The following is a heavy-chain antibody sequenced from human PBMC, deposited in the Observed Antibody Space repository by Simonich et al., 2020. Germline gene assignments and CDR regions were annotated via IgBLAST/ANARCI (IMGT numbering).Heavy chain of an antibody. CDR3: ARGKGWKNAFDI. V-gene: IGHV4-34*01. CDR1: GGSFSGYY. Sequence: QVQLQQWGAGLLKPSETLSLTCDVYGGSFSGYYWSWIRQPPGKGLEWIREINHSRSTNYNPSLNGRVTISVNTSKNQFSLKLSSVTAADTAVYYCARGKGWKNAFDIWGQGTMVTVSS. CDR2: INHSRST. J-gene: IGHJ3*02. D-gene: IGHD1-1*01.